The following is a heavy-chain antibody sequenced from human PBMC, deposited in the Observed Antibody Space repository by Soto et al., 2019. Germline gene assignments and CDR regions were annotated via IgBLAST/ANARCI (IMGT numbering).Heavy chain of an antibody. D-gene: IGHD2-2*01. J-gene: IGHJ4*02. V-gene: IGHV2-5*02. CDR1: FWSLNSTAEGVG. CDR2: SYWDDDK. CDR3: VHWSTSRYGTIVFDY. Sequence: TRTLALACISPFWSLNSTAEGVGVGWIRQPPGYARECLALSYWDDDKRYSPSLKSRLTITKDTSQNQVVLTMTNMDAVDTATYFFVHWSTSRYGTIVFDYWGLGTPVTGTS.